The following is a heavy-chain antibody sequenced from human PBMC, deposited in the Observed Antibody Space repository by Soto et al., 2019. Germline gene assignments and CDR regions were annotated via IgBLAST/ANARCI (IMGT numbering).Heavy chain of an antibody. D-gene: IGHD6-19*01. Sequence: LSLSCAASGFTFNNAWMSWVRQAPGKGLEWVGRIKSKTDGGTTDYAAPVKGRFTISRDDSKNTLYLQMNSLKTEDTAVYYCTTERSVAPVNDYCGQGTLVTVSS. J-gene: IGHJ4*02. CDR3: TTERSVAPVNDY. CDR2: IKSKTDGGTT. V-gene: IGHV3-15*01. CDR1: GFTFNNAW.